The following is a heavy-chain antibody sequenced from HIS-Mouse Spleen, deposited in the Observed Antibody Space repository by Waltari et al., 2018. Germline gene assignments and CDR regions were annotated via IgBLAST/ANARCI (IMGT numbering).Heavy chain of an antibody. V-gene: IGHV4-4*07. CDR2: IYTSGST. D-gene: IGHD3-3*01. Sequence: QVQLQESGPGLVKPSETLSLTCPVSGGSISSYYWSWIRQPPGQGRYGVGRIYTSGSTNYNPSLKSRVTMSVDTSKNQFSLKLSSVTAADTAVYYCARDFHDFWSGYYGGDKKHDAFDIWGQGTMVTVSS. J-gene: IGHJ3*02. CDR1: GGSISSYY. CDR3: ARDFHDFWSGYYGGDKKHDAFDI.